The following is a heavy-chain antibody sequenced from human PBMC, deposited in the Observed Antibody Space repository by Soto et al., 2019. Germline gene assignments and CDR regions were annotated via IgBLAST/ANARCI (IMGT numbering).Heavy chain of an antibody. CDR2: INHSGST. J-gene: IGHJ4*02. CDR3: AGRITIFGVVIIPRGYYFDY. V-gene: IGHV4-34*01. CDR1: GGSFSGYY. Sequence: PSETLSLTXAVYGGSFSGYYWSWIRQPPGKGLEWIGEINHSGSTNYNPSLKSRVTISVDTSKNQFSLKLSSVTAADTAVYYCAGRITIFGVVIIPRGYYFDYWGQGTLVTVSS. D-gene: IGHD3-3*01.